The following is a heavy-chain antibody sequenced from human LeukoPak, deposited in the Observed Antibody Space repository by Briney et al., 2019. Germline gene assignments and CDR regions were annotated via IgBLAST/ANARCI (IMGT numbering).Heavy chain of an antibody. Sequence: PGGSLRLSCAASGFTFSSYNMNWVRQALGKGLEWVSSISSSSTYLYYADSVKGRLTISRDNANNSLYLQMNSLRAEDTAVYYCARDSPSDNGYFVYWGQGTLVTVSS. J-gene: IGHJ4*02. V-gene: IGHV3-21*01. D-gene: IGHD1-1*01. CDR2: ISSSSTYL. CDR3: ARDSPSDNGYFVY. CDR1: GFTFSSYN.